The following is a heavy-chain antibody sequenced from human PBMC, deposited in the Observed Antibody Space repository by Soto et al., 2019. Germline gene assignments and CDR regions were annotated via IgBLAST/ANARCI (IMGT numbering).Heavy chain of an antibody. V-gene: IGHV4-31*03. D-gene: IGHD4-4*01. J-gene: IGHJ4*02. CDR2: IYYSGNT. CDR3: ARTRLNYVFDY. Sequence: PSGTLSLTCTVSGGSISNGDYWSWIRQYPGKGLEWIGYIYYSGNTYYNPSLKSRVTISVDTSKNQFSLKLSSVTAADTAVYYCARTRLNYVFDYWGQGTLVTVSS. CDR1: GGSISNGDY.